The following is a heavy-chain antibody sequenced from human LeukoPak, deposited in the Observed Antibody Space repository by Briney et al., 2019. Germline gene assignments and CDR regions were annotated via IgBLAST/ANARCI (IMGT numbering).Heavy chain of an antibody. J-gene: IGHJ6*02. CDR2: INSDGSST. Sequence: GGSLRLSCAASGFTFSSYWMHWVRQAPGKGLVWVSRINSDGSSTTYADSVKGRFTISRDNSKNTLYLQMNSLRAEDTAVYYCARPYSSSYRYGMDVWGQGTTVIVSS. CDR1: GFTFSSYW. CDR3: ARPYSSSYRYGMDV. D-gene: IGHD6-6*01. V-gene: IGHV3-74*01.